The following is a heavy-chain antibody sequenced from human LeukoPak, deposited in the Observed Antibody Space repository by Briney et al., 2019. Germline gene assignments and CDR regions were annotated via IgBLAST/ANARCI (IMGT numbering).Heavy chain of an antibody. V-gene: IGHV4-59*01. D-gene: IGHD4-17*01. CDR2: IYYSGST. J-gene: IGHJ4*02. CDR1: GGSISSYY. Sequence: SETLSLTCTVSGGSISSYYWSWIRQPPGKGLEWIGYIYYSGSTNYNPSLKSRVTISVDTSKNQFSLKLSSVTAADAAVYYCATAGDYGHTFDYWGQGTLVTVSS. CDR3: ATAGDYGHTFDY.